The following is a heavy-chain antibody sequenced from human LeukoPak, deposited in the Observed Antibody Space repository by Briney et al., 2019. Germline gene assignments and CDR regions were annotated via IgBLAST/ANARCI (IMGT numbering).Heavy chain of an antibody. CDR1: GYTFTSYY. J-gene: IGHJ4*02. CDR3: ASGRGGYSSGWYYFDY. D-gene: IGHD6-19*01. Sequence: ALVKVSCKASGYTFTSYYMHWVRQAPGQGLEWMGIINPSGGSTSYAQKFQGRVTMTRDTSTSTVYMELSSLRSEDTAVYYCASGRGGYSSGWYYFDYWGQGTLVTVSS. CDR2: INPSGGST. V-gene: IGHV1-46*01.